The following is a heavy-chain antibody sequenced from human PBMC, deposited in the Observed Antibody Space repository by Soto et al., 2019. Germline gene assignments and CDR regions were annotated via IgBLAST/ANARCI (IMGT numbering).Heavy chain of an antibody. D-gene: IGHD3-10*01. CDR3: ARHWFGELLA. V-gene: IGHV4-59*08. J-gene: IGHJ5*02. Sequence: PSETLSLTCTVSGGSISSYYWSWIRQPPGKGLEWIGNIHYSGSTYYDSSLQSRVTISIDTSKNQFSLKLSSVTAADTAVYYCARHWFGELLAWGQGTLVTVSS. CDR2: IHYSGST. CDR1: GGSISSYY.